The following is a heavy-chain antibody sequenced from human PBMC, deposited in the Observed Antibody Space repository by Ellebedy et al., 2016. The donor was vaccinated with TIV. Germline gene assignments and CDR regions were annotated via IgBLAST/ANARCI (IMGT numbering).Heavy chain of an antibody. Sequence: SETLSLXXAVSGASISSSNWWSWVRQPPGKGLEWIGEIYHSGSTHYNPSLKSRVTISVDTSKNQFSLRLSSVTAADTAVYYCARFRSGIVVAPAHYGMDVWGQGTTVTVSS. D-gene: IGHD2-2*01. CDR1: GASISSSNW. J-gene: IGHJ6*02. CDR2: IYHSGST. CDR3: ARFRSGIVVAPAHYGMDV. V-gene: IGHV4-4*02.